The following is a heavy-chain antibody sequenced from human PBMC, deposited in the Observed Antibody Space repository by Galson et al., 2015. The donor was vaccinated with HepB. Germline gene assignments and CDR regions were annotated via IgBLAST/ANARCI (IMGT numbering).Heavy chain of an antibody. Sequence: SLRLSCAASGFTVSSNYMSWVRQAPGKGLEWVSVIYSGGSTYYADSVKGRFTISRDNSKNTLYLQMNSLRAEDTAVYYCARVYYGNRGAFDIWGQGTMVTVSS. V-gene: IGHV3-66*02. CDR3: ARVYYGNRGAFDI. J-gene: IGHJ3*02. CDR1: GFTVSSNY. CDR2: IYSGGST. D-gene: IGHD3-22*01.